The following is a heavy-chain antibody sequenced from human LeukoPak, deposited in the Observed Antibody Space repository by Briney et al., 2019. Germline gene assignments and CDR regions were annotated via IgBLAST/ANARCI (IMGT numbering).Heavy chain of an antibody. Sequence: ASVKVSCKASGYTFTGYYMHWVRQAPGQGLEWMGWINPNSGGTNYAQKFQGWVTMTRDTSISTAYMELRRLRSDDTAVYFCARGGFEGVTPYYYYGMDVWGQGTTVTVSS. V-gene: IGHV1-2*04. J-gene: IGHJ6*02. CDR3: ARGGFEGVTPYYYYGMDV. CDR2: INPNSGGT. D-gene: IGHD3-10*01. CDR1: GYTFTGYY.